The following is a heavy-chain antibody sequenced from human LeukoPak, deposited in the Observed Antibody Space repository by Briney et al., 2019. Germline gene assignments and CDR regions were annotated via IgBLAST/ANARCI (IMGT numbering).Heavy chain of an antibody. CDR1: GFMFSSYA. J-gene: IGHJ4*02. Sequence: GGSLRLPRAASGFMFSSYALGWVPQAPGKGLEWVSGISGSGAITYYADSVKGRFSISRDNSKNTVSLQVNSLRAEDTAVYYCAKDLHGEVYDYLDDWGKGTPVTVSS. V-gene: IGHV3-23*01. CDR3: AKDLHGEVYDYLDD. CDR2: ISGSGAIT. D-gene: IGHD2/OR15-2a*01.